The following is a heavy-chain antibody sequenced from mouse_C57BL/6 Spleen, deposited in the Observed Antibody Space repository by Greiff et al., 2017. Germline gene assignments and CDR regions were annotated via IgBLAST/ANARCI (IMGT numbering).Heavy chain of an antibody. CDR1: GFTFSDYG. D-gene: IGHD2-5*01. J-gene: IGHJ2*01. Sequence: EVKLVESGAGLVKPGGSLKLSCAASGFTFSDYGMHWVRQAPEKGLEWVAYISSGSSTIYYADTVKGRFTIARDNAKKAVFTQMTRLRSEETAMYDGERRRAYSNYFDYWGQGTTLTVSS. V-gene: IGHV5-17*01. CDR2: ISSGSSTI. CDR3: ERRRAYSNYFDY.